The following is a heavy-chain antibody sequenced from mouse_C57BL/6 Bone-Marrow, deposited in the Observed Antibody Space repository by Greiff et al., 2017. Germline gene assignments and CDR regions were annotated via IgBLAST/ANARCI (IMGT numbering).Heavy chain of an antibody. V-gene: IGHV1-54*01. CDR1: GYAFTNYL. CDR2: INPGSGGT. D-gene: IGHD1-1*01. Sequence: VKLMESGAELVRPGTSVKVSCKASGYAFTNYLIEWVKQRPGQGLEWIGVINPGSGGTNYNEKFKGKATLTADKSSSTAYMQLSSLTSEDSAVYFCALLLRRGFAYWGQGTLVTVSA. CDR3: ALLLRRGFAY. J-gene: IGHJ3*01.